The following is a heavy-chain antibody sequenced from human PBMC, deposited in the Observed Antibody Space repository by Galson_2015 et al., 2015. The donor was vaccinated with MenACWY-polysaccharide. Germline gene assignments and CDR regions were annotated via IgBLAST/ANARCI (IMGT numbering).Heavy chain of an antibody. D-gene: IGHD3-22*01. J-gene: IGHJ5*02. CDR2: VHFSGGT. CDR3: ARIGGMNKGNYYNYGWFDP. Sequence: ETLFLPCTVSGGSLRTFHWSLVRASPGEGQGGDGGVHFSGGTKNSPSLKSRVTISVDTSENQFSLKLSSVTTADTAVYYCARIGGMNKGNYYNYGWFDPWGQGTLVTVSS. CDR1: GGSLRTFH. V-gene: IGHV4-59*01.